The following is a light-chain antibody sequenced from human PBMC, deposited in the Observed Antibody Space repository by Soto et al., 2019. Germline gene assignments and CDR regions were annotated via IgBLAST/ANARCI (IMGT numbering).Light chain of an antibody. V-gene: IGKV4-1*01. CDR2: WAS. J-gene: IGKJ5*01. CDR3: QQYYSIPIT. CDR1: QSVLYNFNNKKY. Sequence: DIVMTQSPDSLAVSLGERATINCKSSQSVLYNFNNKKYLAWYQQKPGQPPKLLIYWASTRESGVPDRFSGSGSGTDFTLTIGSLQAEDVAFYYCQQYYSIPITFGQGTRLEIK.